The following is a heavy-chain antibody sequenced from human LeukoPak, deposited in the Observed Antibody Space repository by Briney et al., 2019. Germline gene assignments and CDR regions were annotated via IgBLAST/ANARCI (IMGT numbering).Heavy chain of an antibody. CDR1: GLTFSTNS. CDR2: ISSDSGYI. V-gene: IGHV3-21*01. Sequence: GGPLRPSCAGFGLTFSTNSLPWVGRAPGKGREGFSSISSDSGYIYYADSVKGRFTISRDNAKNSVYLQMKSLRAEDTAVYYCARGNAPLPFDYWGQGTLVTVSS. J-gene: IGHJ4*02. CDR3: ARGNAPLPFDY. D-gene: IGHD2-2*01.